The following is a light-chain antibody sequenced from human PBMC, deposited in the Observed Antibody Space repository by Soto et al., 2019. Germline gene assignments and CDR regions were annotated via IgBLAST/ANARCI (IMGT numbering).Light chain of an antibody. J-gene: IGLJ2*01. Sequence: QAVLTQPPSVSAAPGQQVTISCSGETSNIGNNYVSWYQQLPGAAPKLLIYDTNNRPSEIPDRFSGSRSGTSATLAITGLLTGDEGVYYCGAWDSSLSGVLFGGGTKLTVL. CDR2: DTN. CDR3: GAWDSSLSGVL. V-gene: IGLV1-51*01. CDR1: TSNIGNNY.